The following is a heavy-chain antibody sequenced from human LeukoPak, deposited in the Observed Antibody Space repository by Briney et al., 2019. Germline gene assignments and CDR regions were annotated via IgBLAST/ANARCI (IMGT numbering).Heavy chain of an antibody. CDR2: FDPEDGET. CDR1: GYTFTELS. V-gene: IGHV1-24*01. CDR3: ATRGFSGYGDYYGY. D-gene: IGHD4-17*01. J-gene: IGHJ4*02. Sequence: ASVKVSCKVSGYTFTELSMHWVRQAPGKGLEWMGGFDPEDGETIYAQKFQGRVTMTEDTSTDTAYMELSSLRSEDTAVYYCATRGFSGYGDYYGYWGQGTLVTVSS.